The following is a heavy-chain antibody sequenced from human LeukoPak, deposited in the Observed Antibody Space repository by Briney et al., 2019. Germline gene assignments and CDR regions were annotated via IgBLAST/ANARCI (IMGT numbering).Heavy chain of an antibody. V-gene: IGHV4-38-2*02. D-gene: IGHD2-21*01. CDR3: ARAFCVGECFVLHIFFDS. CDR1: GYSISSGYS. J-gene: IGHJ4*02. Sequence: SETLSLTCNVSGYSISSGYSWGWVRQAPGKGLEWIGSIYQRATVHYNPSPKSRVTISLDTSKNHFSLNLRSMQASDTAVYYCARAFCVGECFVLHIFFDSWGQGTLVTVSS. CDR2: IYQRATV.